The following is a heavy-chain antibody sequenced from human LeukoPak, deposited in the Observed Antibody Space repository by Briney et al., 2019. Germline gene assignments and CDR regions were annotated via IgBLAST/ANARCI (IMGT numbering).Heavy chain of an antibody. CDR3: AREASPGYCSSTSCSKGDAFDI. D-gene: IGHD2-2*01. J-gene: IGHJ3*02. CDR2: IYHSGST. Sequence: SETLSLTCTVSGYSISSGYHWGWIRQPPGKGLEWIGSIYHSGSTYYNPSLKSRVTISVDTSKNQFSLKLSSVTAADTAVYYCAREASPGYCSSTSCSKGDAFDIWGQGTMVTVSS. V-gene: IGHV4-38-2*02. CDR1: GYSISSGYH.